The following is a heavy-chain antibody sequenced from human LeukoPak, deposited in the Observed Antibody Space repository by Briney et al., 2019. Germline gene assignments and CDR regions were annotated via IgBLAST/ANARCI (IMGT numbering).Heavy chain of an antibody. CDR1: GFTFSSYW. J-gene: IGHJ4*02. Sequence: GGSPRLSCVASGFTFSSYWMNWVRQAPGKGLEWVSSISSSSSYIYYADSVKGRFTISRDNAKNSLCLQMNSLRAEDTAVYYCAREYSSGSIDYWGQGTLVTVSS. CDR2: ISSSSSYI. D-gene: IGHD6-19*01. CDR3: AREYSSGSIDY. V-gene: IGHV3-21*01.